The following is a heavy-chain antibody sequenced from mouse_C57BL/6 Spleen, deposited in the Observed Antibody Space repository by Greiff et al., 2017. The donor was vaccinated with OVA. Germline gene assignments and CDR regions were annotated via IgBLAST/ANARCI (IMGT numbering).Heavy chain of an antibody. D-gene: IGHD2-4*01. V-gene: IGHV1-82*01. Sequence: VKLQESGPELVKPGASVKISCKASGYAFSSSWMNWVKQRPGKGLEWIGRIYPGDGDTNYNGKFKGKATLTADKSSSTAYMQLSSLTSEDSAVYFCARGGYYDYDGVFAYWGQGTLVTVSA. CDR2: IYPGDGDT. CDR1: GYAFSSSW. J-gene: IGHJ3*01. CDR3: ARGGYYDYDGVFAY.